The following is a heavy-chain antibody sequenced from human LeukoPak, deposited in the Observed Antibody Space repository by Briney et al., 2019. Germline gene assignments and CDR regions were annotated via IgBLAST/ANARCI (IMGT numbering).Heavy chain of an antibody. Sequence: ASVKVSCKASGYSFTGSYIHWVRQAPGQGPEWMGVINPSGSSTIYAQMFKGRVTMTKDTSTGTVYMDLSSLRSEDTAVYYCASTKASDWHLTASPLDFWGQGTLVSVSS. J-gene: IGHJ4*02. D-gene: IGHD1-7*01. CDR3: ASTKASDWHLTASPLDF. CDR1: GYSFTGSY. CDR2: INPSGSST. V-gene: IGHV1-46*01.